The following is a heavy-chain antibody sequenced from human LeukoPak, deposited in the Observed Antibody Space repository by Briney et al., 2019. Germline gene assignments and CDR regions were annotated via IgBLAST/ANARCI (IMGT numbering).Heavy chain of an antibody. CDR1: GITLSNYG. CDR2: ISGNDEST. CDR3: AKVPDGSPRGYWYFDL. Sequence: GGSLRLSCAVSGITLSNYGMSWVRQAPGKGLEWVSAISGNDESTFYADSVKGRFTISRDNSRNTLYVQMHSLRAEDTAVYYCAKVPDGSPRGYWYFDLWGRGTLVTVSS. D-gene: IGHD5-24*01. J-gene: IGHJ2*01. V-gene: IGHV3-23*01.